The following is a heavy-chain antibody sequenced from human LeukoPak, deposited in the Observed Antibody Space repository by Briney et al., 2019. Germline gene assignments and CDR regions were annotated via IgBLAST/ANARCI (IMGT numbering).Heavy chain of an antibody. J-gene: IGHJ5*02. V-gene: IGHV3-7*01. Sequence: GGSLRLSCAASGFTFSTYWMSWVRQAPGKGLEWVANIKQDGSEKYYVDSVKGRFTISRDNAKNSLYLQMTSLRGEDTAVYYCAREGQSNDWFDPWGQGTLVTVSS. CDR3: AREGQSNDWFDP. CDR1: GFTFSTYW. CDR2: IKQDGSEK. D-gene: IGHD6-19*01.